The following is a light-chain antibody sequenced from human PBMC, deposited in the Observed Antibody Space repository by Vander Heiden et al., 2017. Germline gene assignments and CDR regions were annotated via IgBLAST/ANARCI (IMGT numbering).Light chain of an antibody. CDR1: QSLLHSNGYNY. Sequence: DIVMTQSPLSLPVTPGEPASISCRSSQSLLHSNGYNYLDWYLQKPGQSTQLMYCLGSKRASRVPDWFSSSGSRTDSLIKSSRVSAEYVGVYYRMQNLQTPPTFGQGTKVEIK. CDR3: MQNLQTPPT. V-gene: IGKV2-28*01. CDR2: LGS. J-gene: IGKJ1*01.